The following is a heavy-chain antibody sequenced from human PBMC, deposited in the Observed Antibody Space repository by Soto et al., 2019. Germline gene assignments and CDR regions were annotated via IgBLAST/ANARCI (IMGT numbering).Heavy chain of an antibody. CDR1: GFTFSDYY. V-gene: IGHV3-11*01. D-gene: IGHD1-7*01. CDR3: ARQLYNWNYVAWFDP. Sequence: GGSLRLSCAASGFTFSDYYMSWIRQAPGKGLEWVSYISSSGSTIYYADSVKGRFTISRDNAKNSLYLQMNSLRAEDTAVYYCARQLYNWNYVAWFDPWGQGTLVTVSS. J-gene: IGHJ5*02. CDR2: ISSSGSTI.